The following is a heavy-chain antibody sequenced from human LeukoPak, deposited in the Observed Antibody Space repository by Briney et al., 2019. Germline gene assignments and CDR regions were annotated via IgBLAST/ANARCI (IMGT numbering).Heavy chain of an antibody. V-gene: IGHV1-18*01. Sequence: GASVKVSCKASGYTFTSYGISWVRQAPGQGLGWMGWISAYNGNTNYAQKLQGRVTMTTDTSTSTAYMELRSLRSDDTAVYYCARDRLYGSGALNWFDPWGQGTLVTVSS. CDR1: GYTFTSYG. D-gene: IGHD3-10*01. CDR2: ISAYNGNT. J-gene: IGHJ5*02. CDR3: ARDRLYGSGALNWFDP.